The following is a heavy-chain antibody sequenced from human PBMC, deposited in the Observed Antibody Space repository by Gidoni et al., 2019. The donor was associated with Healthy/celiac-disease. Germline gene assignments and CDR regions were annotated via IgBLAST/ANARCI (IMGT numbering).Heavy chain of an antibody. D-gene: IGHD6-19*01. Sequence: QVTLKESGPVLVKPTETLTLTCTVSGFSLSNARMGVRWIRQPPGKALEWLAHIFSNDEKSYSTSLKSRLTISKDTSKSQVVLTMTNMDPVDTATYYCARIWQWLDVDYWGQGTLVTVSS. J-gene: IGHJ4*02. V-gene: IGHV2-26*01. CDR2: IFSNDEK. CDR3: ARIWQWLDVDY. CDR1: GFSLSNARMG.